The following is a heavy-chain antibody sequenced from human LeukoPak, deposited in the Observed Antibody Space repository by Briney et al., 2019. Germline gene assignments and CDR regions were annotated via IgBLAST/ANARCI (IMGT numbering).Heavy chain of an antibody. J-gene: IGHJ4*02. CDR3: AGGRGYSYDHEDY. CDR2: IYPGDSDT. V-gene: IGHV5-51*01. CDR1: EYTFTSYY. Sequence: GESLKISCKGSEYTFTSYYIGWVRQMPGKGLEWMGIIYPGDSDTRYSPSFQGQVTISADKSISTAYLQWSSLKASDTAMYYCAGGRGYSYDHEDYWGQGTLVTVSS. D-gene: IGHD5-18*01.